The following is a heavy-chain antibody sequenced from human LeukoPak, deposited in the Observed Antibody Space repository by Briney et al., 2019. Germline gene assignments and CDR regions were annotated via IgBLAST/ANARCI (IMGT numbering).Heavy chain of an antibody. V-gene: IGHV3-21*01. CDR3: ARDPDSSGQGAFDY. Sequence: GGSLRLSCAASGFTFSSYNMNWVRQAPGKGLEWVSSISGSSGNIYYADSVKGRFTVSRDNAKNSLFLQMNSLRAEDTAVYYCARDPDSSGQGAFDYWGQGTLVTVSS. J-gene: IGHJ4*02. D-gene: IGHD3-22*01. CDR2: ISGSSGNI. CDR1: GFTFSSYN.